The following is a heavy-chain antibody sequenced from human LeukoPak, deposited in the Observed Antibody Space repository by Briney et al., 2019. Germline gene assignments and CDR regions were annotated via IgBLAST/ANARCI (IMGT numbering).Heavy chain of an antibody. CDR1: VICFIIYA. V-gene: IGHV3-23*01. D-gene: IGHD2-2*01. CDR3: AKFARKGPGAFDM. Sequence: WGPLRLHSVASVICFIIYANSCLLPPPLPSLYSSSAISGSGGTIYYADSVKSRFAISRDNSKNPLYLQMDSLRAEDTAVYYCAKFARKGPGAFDMSGQGTMVTVSS. CDR2: ISGSGGTI. J-gene: IGHJ3*02.